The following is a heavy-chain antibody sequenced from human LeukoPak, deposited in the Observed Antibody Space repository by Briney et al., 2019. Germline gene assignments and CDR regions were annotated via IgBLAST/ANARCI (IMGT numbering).Heavy chain of an antibody. CDR2: INPYSGAS. Sequence: GASVKVSCKASGYDFSDLYFHWVRQAPRQGLEWMGWINPYSGASTYAQKFQGRVTMETSSSTVYMQLSRLRYDDTAVYYCATASVTRMRDPWGQGTLVTVSS. V-gene: IGHV1-2*02. CDR3: ATASVTRMRDP. CDR1: GYDFSDLY. J-gene: IGHJ5*02.